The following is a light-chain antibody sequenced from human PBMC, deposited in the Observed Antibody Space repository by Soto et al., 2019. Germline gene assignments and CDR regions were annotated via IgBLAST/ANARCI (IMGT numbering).Light chain of an antibody. J-gene: IGLJ1*01. Sequence: QSVLTQPPSASGTPGQRVTISCSDSSSNIGSNTVNWYQQLPGTAPKLLIYGNDQRPSGVPDQFSGSKSGTSASLAISGLQSEDEADYYCAAWDDSLNGYVFGTGTKLTVL. V-gene: IGLV1-44*01. CDR1: SSNIGSNT. CDR3: AAWDDSLNGYV. CDR2: GND.